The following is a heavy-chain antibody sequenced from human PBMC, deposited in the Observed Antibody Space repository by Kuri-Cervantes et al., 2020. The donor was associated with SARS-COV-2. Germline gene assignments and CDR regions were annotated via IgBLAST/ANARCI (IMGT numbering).Heavy chain of an antibody. Sequence: SGSTLVTSTQTLTLSCNFSGFSLTTSGMCVAWIRQPPGKALGWIARIDWDDDKYYKTSLNTRLTLYKDTSKDQVVLTMTNMDPVDTATYYCVRIRASTVIADYWGQGTLVTVSS. V-gene: IGHV2-70*10. CDR2: IDWDDDK. CDR3: VRIRASTVIADY. D-gene: IGHD4-11*01. J-gene: IGHJ4*02. CDR1: GFSLTTSGMC.